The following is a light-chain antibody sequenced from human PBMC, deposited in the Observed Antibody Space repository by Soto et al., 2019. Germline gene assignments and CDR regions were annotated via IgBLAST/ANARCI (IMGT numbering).Light chain of an antibody. V-gene: IGKV1-5*03. CDR2: KAS. J-gene: IGKJ1*01. CDR3: QQYNSYSQT. Sequence: DIQMTQSPSTLSASVGDRVTITCRASQSISSWLAWYQQKPGKAPKLLIYKASSLESGVPSRFSGSGSGTEFTLTISSLRPDDSATYYCQQYNSYSQTFGQGTKVDI. CDR1: QSISSW.